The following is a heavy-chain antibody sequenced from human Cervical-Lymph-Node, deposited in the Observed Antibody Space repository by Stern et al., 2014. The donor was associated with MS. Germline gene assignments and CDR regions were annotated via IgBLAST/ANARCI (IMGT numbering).Heavy chain of an antibody. CDR3: VWHSPSMTSDFFDL. CDR2: ILWDGEE. V-gene: IGHV2-70*13. J-gene: IGHJ4*02. Sequence: QVTLRESGPALVKPTQSLTLTCSFSGFSLDTSGMGVGWIRQPPGKALEWLALILWDGEEQYSTSLKTRLSISKDTPKNQVVLRMTNMDLDDTATYFCVWHSPSMTSDFFDLWGQGSLVTVSS. D-gene: IGHD4-11*01. CDR1: GFSLDTSGMG.